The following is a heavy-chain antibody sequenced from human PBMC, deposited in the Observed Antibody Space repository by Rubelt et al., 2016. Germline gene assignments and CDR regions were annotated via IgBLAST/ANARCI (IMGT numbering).Heavy chain of an antibody. V-gene: IGHV3-49*03. Sequence: SGFTFGDYAMSWFRQAPGKGLEWVGFIRSKAYGGTTEYAASVKGRFTISRDDSKSIAYLQMNSLKTEDTAVYYCARALRLENFDYWGQGTLVTVSS. J-gene: IGHJ4*02. CDR2: IRSKAYGGTT. D-gene: IGHD5-24*01. CDR3: ARALRLENFDY. CDR1: GFTFGDYA.